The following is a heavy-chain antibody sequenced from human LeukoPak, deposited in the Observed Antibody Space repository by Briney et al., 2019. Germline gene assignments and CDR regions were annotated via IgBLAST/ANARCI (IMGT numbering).Heavy chain of an antibody. Sequence: PSETLSLTCTVSGGAISSYYWSWIRQPAGKGLEWIGRIYISGSTNYNPSLKSRVTISVDKSKNQFSLKLSSVTAADTAVYYCASDPWGNDAFDIWGQGTMVTVSS. J-gene: IGHJ3*02. D-gene: IGHD3-16*01. V-gene: IGHV4-4*07. CDR2: IYISGST. CDR1: GGAISSYY. CDR3: ASDPWGNDAFDI.